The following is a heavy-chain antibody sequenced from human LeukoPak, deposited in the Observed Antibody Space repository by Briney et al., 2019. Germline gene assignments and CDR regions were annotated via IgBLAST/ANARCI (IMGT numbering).Heavy chain of an antibody. CDR1: GGSLNSYY. D-gene: IGHD5-18*01. J-gene: IGHJ5*01. Sequence: SETLSLICTVSGGSLNSYYWSWIRPPPGKGLEWIGYIYYSGSTNYNPSLKSRVTISVDKSKNQFSLKLSSVTAADTAVYYCARAGYSYGWDWFDPWGQGTLVTVSS. V-gene: IGHV4-59*12. CDR2: IYYSGST. CDR3: ARAGYSYGWDWFDP.